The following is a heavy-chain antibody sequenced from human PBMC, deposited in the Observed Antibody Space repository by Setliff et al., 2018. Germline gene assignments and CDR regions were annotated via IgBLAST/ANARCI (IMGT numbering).Heavy chain of an antibody. Sequence: ASVKVSCKASGYTFTGYYMHWVRQAPGQGLEWMGWINPNSGGTNYAQKFQGWVTMTRDTSISTAYMELRSLRSEDTAVYYCARDEGPDAFDIWGQGTMVTVSS. CDR2: INPNSGGT. J-gene: IGHJ3*02. V-gene: IGHV1-2*04. CDR3: ARDEGPDAFDI. CDR1: GYTFTGYY.